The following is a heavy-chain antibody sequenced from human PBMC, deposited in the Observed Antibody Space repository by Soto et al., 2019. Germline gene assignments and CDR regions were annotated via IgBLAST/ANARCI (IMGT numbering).Heavy chain of an antibody. D-gene: IGHD1-7*01. J-gene: IGHJ4*02. Sequence: QVQLVESGGGVVQPGRSLRLSCSASGFTFSDFEMYWVRQAPGKGLDWVSFNSYDGSNQYYAGSVKGRFTVSRDNSKNTLFLLTNSRRPEDTAVYFGARRTGTAPRFDYWGQGTLVTVSS. CDR2: NSYDGSNQ. CDR1: GFTFSDFE. V-gene: IGHV3-30-3*01. CDR3: ARRTGTAPRFDY.